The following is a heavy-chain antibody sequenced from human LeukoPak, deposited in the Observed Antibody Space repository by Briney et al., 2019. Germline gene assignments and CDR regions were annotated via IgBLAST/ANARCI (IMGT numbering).Heavy chain of an antibody. CDR2: INHSGST. CDR3: ARVGSLRWYSYYLDV. V-gene: IGHV4-34*01. CDR1: GGSFSGYY. D-gene: IGHD1-26*01. J-gene: IGHJ6*03. Sequence: SETLSLTCAVYGGSFSGYYWSWIRQPPGKGLEWIGEINHSGSTNYNPSLKSRVTISVDTSKNQFSLKLSSVTAADTAVYFCARVGSLRWYSYYLDVWGKGTTVTVSS.